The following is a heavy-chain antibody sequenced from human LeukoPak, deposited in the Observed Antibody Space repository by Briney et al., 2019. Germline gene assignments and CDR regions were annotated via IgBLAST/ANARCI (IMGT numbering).Heavy chain of an antibody. V-gene: IGHV3-23*01. D-gene: IGHD6-13*01. J-gene: IGHJ4*02. CDR3: AKDLRKGWYSSSWYTPYYFDY. CDR1: GFTLSSYG. CDR2: ISGSGGST. Sequence: PGGSLRLSCAASGFTLSSYGMSWVRQAPGKGLEWVSAISGSGGSTYYADSVKGRFTISRDNSKNTLYLQMNRLRAEDTAVYYCAKDLRKGWYSSSWYTPYYFDYWGQGTLVTVSS.